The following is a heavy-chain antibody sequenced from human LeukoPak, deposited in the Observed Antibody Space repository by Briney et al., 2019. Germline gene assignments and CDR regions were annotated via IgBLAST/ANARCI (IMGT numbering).Heavy chain of an antibody. CDR1: GITVSQND. CDR2: IYADGAT. D-gene: IGHD3-10*01. CDR3: ARDRAGRKAWVEFDS. Sequence: GGSLRLSCAASGITVSQNDMSWVRQAPGRGLEWVSLIYADGATHYADSVKGRFTISRDNSKNTVYLEMNSLRPEDTAVYFCARDRAGRKAWVEFDSWGQGTLVTVSS. J-gene: IGHJ5*01. V-gene: IGHV3-66*02.